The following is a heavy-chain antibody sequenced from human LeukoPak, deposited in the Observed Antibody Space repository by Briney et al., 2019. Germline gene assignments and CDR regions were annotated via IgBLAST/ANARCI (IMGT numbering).Heavy chain of an antibody. CDR3: ARDRITGSGFDY. CDR1: GYTFTSYY. Sequence: ASVKVSCKASGYTFTSYYMHWVRQAPGQGLEWMGIINPSGGSTSYAQKFQGRVTMTRDTSTSTVYMELSSPRSKDTAVYYCARDRITGSGFDYWGQGTLVTVSS. V-gene: IGHV1-46*03. J-gene: IGHJ4*02. CDR2: INPSGGST. D-gene: IGHD1-20*01.